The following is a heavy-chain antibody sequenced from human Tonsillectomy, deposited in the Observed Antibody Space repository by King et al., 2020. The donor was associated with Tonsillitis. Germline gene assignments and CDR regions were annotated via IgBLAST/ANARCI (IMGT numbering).Heavy chain of an antibody. J-gene: IGHJ4*02. D-gene: IGHD1-26*01. CDR2: ISYDGSKK. V-gene: IGHV3-30*18. CDR3: AKARAQSPRSRVDYFDY. Sequence: QLVQSGGGVVQPGRSLRLSCAASVFTFSSYGMHWVRQAPGKGLEWVAVISYDGSKKYYSDSVKGRVTISRDNSKNTLYLEMNSLRAEDTAVYYCAKARAQSPRSRVDYFDYWGQGTLGTVSS. CDR1: VFTFSSYG.